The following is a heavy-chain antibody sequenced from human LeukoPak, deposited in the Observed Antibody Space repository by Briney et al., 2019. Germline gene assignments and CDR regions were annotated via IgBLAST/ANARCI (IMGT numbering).Heavy chain of an antibody. V-gene: IGHV3-48*03. CDR2: ISSSGSTI. D-gene: IGHD1-26*01. Sequence: GGSLRLSCAASGLTFSSYEMNWVRQAPRKGLEWVSYISSSGSTIYYADSVKGRFTISRDNAKNSLYLQMNSLRAEDTAVYYCARGAGSGADYYYYYYMDVWGKGTTVTVSS. CDR1: GLTFSSYE. J-gene: IGHJ6*03. CDR3: ARGAGSGADYYYYYYMDV.